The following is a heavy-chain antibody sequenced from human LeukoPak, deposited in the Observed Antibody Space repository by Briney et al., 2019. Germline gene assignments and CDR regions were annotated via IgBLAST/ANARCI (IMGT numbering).Heavy chain of an antibody. CDR3: ARLFRIIMVRGVITYDAFDM. CDR2: IDNSGST. J-gene: IGHJ3*02. V-gene: IGHV4-4*09. D-gene: IGHD3-10*01. Sequence: PSETLSLTCTVSGGSISSSYWSWIRQPPGKGLEWIGNIDNSGSTNYNPSLQSRVIISVDTSKSQFSLKLSSVTAADTAVYYCARLFRIIMVRGVITYDAFDMWGQGTKVNVSP. CDR1: GGSISSSY.